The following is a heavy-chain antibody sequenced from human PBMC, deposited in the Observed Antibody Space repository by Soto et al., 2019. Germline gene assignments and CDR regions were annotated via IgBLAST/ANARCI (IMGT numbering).Heavy chain of an antibody. Sequence: SGFTFKDYHMTWIRQAPGKGLEWISYISSSGSIGYADSVKGRFTISRDNAKNSLYLQMNSLRAEDTALYYCAKDKGYSGYDYFDYWGQGTLVTVSS. CDR1: GFTFKDYH. V-gene: IGHV3-11*01. CDR2: ISSSGSI. J-gene: IGHJ4*02. CDR3: AKDKGYSGYDYFDY. D-gene: IGHD5-12*01.